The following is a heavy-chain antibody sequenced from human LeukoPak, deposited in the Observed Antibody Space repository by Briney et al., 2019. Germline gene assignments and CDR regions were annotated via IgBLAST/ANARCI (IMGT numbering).Heavy chain of an antibody. V-gene: IGHV1-2*02. J-gene: IGHJ4*02. CDR1: GYTFTGYY. CDR2: INPNSGGT. D-gene: IGHD3-16*01. CDR3: ARGSPGGAPPQRPFPY. Sequence: ASVKVSGMASGYTFTGYYMHWVRQAPGQGLEWMGWINPNSGGTNYAQKFQGRVTMTRDTSISTAYMELSRLRSDDTAVYYCARGSPGGAPPQRPFPYWGQGTLVTVSS.